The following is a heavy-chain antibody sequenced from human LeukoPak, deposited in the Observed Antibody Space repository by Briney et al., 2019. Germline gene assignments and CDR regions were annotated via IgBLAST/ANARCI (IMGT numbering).Heavy chain of an antibody. V-gene: IGHV3-13*01. J-gene: IGHJ4*02. Sequence: GGSLRLSCAASGFTFSSHDMHWVRQATGKGLEWVSAIGVAANTFYSGSVKGRFTISRENAKNSLYLLMSSLRAEDTAVYYCARQNTPHGNFDYWGQGTLVTVSS. CDR3: ARQNTPHGNFDY. CDR1: GFTFSSHD. D-gene: IGHD1-26*01. CDR2: IGVAANT.